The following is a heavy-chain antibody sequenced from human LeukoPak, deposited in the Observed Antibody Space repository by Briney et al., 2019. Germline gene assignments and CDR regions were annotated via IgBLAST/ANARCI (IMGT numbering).Heavy chain of an antibody. J-gene: IGHJ4*02. CDR3: ATQDGYDISGHYGY. D-gene: IGHD3-22*01. Sequence: PGGSLRLSCAASGFSFSNFGMHWVRQAPGKGLEWVAVISYDGSNKYFADSVKGRFTISRDNSKNTLYLQMNSLRAEDTAVYYCATQDGYDISGHYGYWGQGTLVTVSS. V-gene: IGHV3-30*03. CDR1: GFSFSNFG. CDR2: ISYDGSNK.